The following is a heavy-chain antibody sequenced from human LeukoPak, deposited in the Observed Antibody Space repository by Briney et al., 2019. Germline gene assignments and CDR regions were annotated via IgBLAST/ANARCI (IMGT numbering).Heavy chain of an antibody. J-gene: IGHJ4*02. CDR3: ARGEDSSWYNNY. CDR1: GGTFSSYT. D-gene: IGHD6-13*01. CDR2: IIPILGIA. V-gene: IGHV1-69*02. Sequence: ASVKVSCKASGGTFSSYTISWVRQAPGQGLEWMGRIIPILGIANYAQRFQGRVTITADESTSTAYMELSSLRSEDTAVYYCARGEDSSWYNNYWGQGTLVTVSS.